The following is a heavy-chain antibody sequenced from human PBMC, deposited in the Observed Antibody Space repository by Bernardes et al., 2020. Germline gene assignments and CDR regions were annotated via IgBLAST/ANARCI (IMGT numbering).Heavy chain of an antibody. CDR2: ISAYNGNT. Sequence: ASVKVSCKASGYTFTSYGITWVRQAPGQGLEWMGWISAYNGNTNYAQKLQGRVTMTTDTSTSTAYMELRSLRSDDTAVYYCAREIRLGGNPHFDYWGQGTLVTVSS. CDR3: AREIRLGGNPHFDY. D-gene: IGHD3-16*01. CDR1: GYTFTSYG. V-gene: IGHV1-18*01. J-gene: IGHJ4*02.